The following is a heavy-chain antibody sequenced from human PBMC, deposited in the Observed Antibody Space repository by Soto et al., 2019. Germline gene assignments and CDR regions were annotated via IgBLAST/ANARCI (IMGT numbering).Heavy chain of an antibody. V-gene: IGHV1-24*01. CDR2: FDPEDGET. Sequence: QVQLVQSGAEVKKPGASVKVSCKVSGYTLTELSMHWVRQAPGKGLEWMGGFDPEDGETIYAQKFQGRVTMTEETSTDTAYMELSSLRSEDTAVYYCATVGGGDDLHFDYWGQGTLVTVSS. CDR3: ATVGGGDDLHFDY. D-gene: IGHD3-16*01. CDR1: GYTLTELS. J-gene: IGHJ4*02.